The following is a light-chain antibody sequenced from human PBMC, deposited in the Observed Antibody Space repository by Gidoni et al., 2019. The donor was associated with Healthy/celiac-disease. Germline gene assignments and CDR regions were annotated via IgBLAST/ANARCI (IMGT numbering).Light chain of an antibody. J-gene: IGKJ1*01. V-gene: IGKV4-1*01. Sequence: DIVMTQSPDSLAGSLGQRATITCKSSQSVLFSSTDNNYLAWYQQKPGQPPKLLIYWASTRESGVPDRFSGSGSGTDFTLTISSLQAEDVAVYYCQQYYSTPLTFGQGTKVEIK. CDR1: QSVLFSSTDNNY. CDR3: QQYYSTPLT. CDR2: WAS.